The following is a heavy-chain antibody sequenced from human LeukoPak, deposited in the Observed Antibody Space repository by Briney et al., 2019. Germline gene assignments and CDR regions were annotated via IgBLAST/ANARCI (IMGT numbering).Heavy chain of an antibody. CDR3: ASVLYYGSGSYRDY. CDR2: IYHSGST. Sequence: PSGTLSLTCAVSGGSISSSNWWSWVRQPPGKGLEWIGEIYHSGSTNYNPSLKSRVTISEDKSMNQFSLKLSSVTAADTAVYYCASVLYYGSGSYRDYWGQGTLVTVSS. CDR1: GGSISSSNW. J-gene: IGHJ4*02. D-gene: IGHD3-10*01. V-gene: IGHV4-4*02.